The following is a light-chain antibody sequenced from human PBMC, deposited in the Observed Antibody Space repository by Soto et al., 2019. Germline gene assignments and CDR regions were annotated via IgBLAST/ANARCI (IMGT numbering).Light chain of an antibody. J-gene: IGKJ5*01. CDR2: DAS. V-gene: IGKV3-20*01. Sequence: EIVLTQSAGTLSLSPGESSTLSCSSTQTVSSTYLAWYQQKPGQAPRLLIYDASSRATGIPDRFSGRGSGTDFTLTISRLEPEDCAVYYCQQYGSSPITFGQGTRLEI. CDR3: QQYGSSPIT. CDR1: QTVSSTY.